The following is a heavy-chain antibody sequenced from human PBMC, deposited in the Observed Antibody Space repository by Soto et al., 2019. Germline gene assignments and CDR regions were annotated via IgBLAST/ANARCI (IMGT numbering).Heavy chain of an antibody. Sequence: GASVKVSCKASGYTFTSYAMHWVRQAPGQRLEWMGWINAGNGNTKYSQKSQGRVTITRDTSASTAYMELSSLRSEDTAVYYCARGDCSSTSCYRGYYYYGMDVWGQGTTVTVSS. CDR1: GYTFTSYA. D-gene: IGHD2-2*02. CDR3: ARGDCSSTSCYRGYYYYGMDV. CDR2: INAGNGNT. J-gene: IGHJ6*02. V-gene: IGHV1-3*01.